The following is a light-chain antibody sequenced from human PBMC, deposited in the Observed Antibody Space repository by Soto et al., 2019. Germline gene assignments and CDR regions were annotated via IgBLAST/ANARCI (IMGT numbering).Light chain of an antibody. CDR2: EVI. CDR1: SSDVGGYNY. J-gene: IGLJ7*01. Sequence: QSALTQPASVSGSPGQSITISCTGTSSDVGGYNYASWYQQHPGKAPHLFIYEVINRPSGVSNRFSGSKYGNTASLTISGLQADDEADYYCRSCTSANTLIFGGGTQLPVL. V-gene: IGLV2-14*01. CDR3: RSCTSANTLI.